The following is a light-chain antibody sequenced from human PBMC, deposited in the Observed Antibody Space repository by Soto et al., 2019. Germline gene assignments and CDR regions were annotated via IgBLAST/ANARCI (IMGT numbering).Light chain of an antibody. CDR3: SSYTGSSTHVV. J-gene: IGLJ2*01. V-gene: IGLV2-14*01. Sequence: QSALTQPPSVSGSPGQSVTISCTGTSSDVGGYNYVSWYQQHPGKAPKLMIYDVSNRPSGVPNRFSGSKSGNTASLTISGLQAEDEADDYCSSYTGSSTHVVFGGGTKLTVL. CDR1: SSDVGGYNY. CDR2: DVS.